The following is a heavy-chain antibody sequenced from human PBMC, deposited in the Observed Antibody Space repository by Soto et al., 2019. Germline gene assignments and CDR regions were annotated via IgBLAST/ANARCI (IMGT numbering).Heavy chain of an antibody. CDR3: ARSVDIGATTFDY. CDR1: GGSISSGGYY. D-gene: IGHD5-12*01. J-gene: IGHJ4*02. V-gene: IGHV4-31*03. CDR2: IYYSGST. Sequence: SETLSLTCTVSGGSISSGGYYWSWIRQHPGRGLEWIGYIYYSGSTYYNPSLKSRVTISVDTSKNQFSLKLSSVTAADTAVYYCARSVDIGATTFDYWGQGTLVTVSS.